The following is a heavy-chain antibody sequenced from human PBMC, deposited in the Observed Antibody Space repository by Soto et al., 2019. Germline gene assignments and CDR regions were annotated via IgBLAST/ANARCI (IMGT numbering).Heavy chain of an antibody. CDR1: GGSISRGNYY. Sequence: PWETLSLTCAVSGGSISRGNYYWTWIRQSPGKGLEWIGYIYYSGSTLYNPSLKSRVTISVDMSKNQFSLNLSSVTAADTAVYYCAGDSSGYFWFDPWGQGTLVTVSS. V-gene: IGHV4-30-4*01. CDR3: AGDSSGYFWFDP. J-gene: IGHJ5*02. D-gene: IGHD3-22*01. CDR2: IYYSGST.